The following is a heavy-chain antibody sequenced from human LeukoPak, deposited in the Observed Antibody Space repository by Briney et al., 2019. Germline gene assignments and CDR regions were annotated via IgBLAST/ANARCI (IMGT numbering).Heavy chain of an antibody. J-gene: IGHJ5*02. V-gene: IGHV4-39*02. CDR3: AKGVGYGDYSFDP. D-gene: IGHD4-17*01. CDR1: RGSIGSPPYF. Sequence: PSETLSLSCTVSRGSIGSPPYFWGWIRHPPGKGLEWLGSIYYSGSTYYNPSLKTRVTISVDTSKNHFSLNLSSVTAEDTALYYCAKGVGYGDYSFDPWGQGTLVTVSS. CDR2: IYYSGST.